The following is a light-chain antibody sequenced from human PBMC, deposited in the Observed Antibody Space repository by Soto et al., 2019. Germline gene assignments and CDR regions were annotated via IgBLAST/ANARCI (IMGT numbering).Light chain of an antibody. Sequence: PGQSVAISCTGTSSDVGGYNYVSWYQQHPGKAPKLMIYEVNKRPSGVPDRFSGSKSGNTASLTVSGLQAEDEADYYCSSYAGSSNVFGTGTKVTVL. CDR1: SSDVGGYNY. J-gene: IGLJ1*01. CDR2: EVN. V-gene: IGLV2-8*01. CDR3: SSYAGSSNV.